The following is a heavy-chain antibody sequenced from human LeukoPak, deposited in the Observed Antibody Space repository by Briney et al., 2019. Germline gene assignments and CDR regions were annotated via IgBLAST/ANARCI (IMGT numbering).Heavy chain of an antibody. CDR2: ISGSGGST. Sequence: PGGSLRLSCAASGFTFSSYAMSWVRQAPGKGLEWVSAISGSGGSTYYADSVKGRFTISRDNSKNTLCLQMNSLRAEDTAVYYCAKDEAAWTLNWFDPWGQGTLVTVSS. CDR3: AKDEAAWTLNWFDP. V-gene: IGHV3-23*01. J-gene: IGHJ5*02. CDR1: GFTFSSYA. D-gene: IGHD1-1*01.